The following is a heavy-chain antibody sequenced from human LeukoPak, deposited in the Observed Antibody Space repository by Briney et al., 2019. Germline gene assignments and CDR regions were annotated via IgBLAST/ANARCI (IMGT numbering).Heavy chain of an antibody. Sequence: PGGSLRLSCAASGFTFSSYAMSWVRQAPGKGLEWVSAISGSGGSTYYADSVKGRFTISRDNAKNTLYLQMNSLRAEDTAVYYCARDDYDILTGSLYFDYWGQGTLVTVSS. V-gene: IGHV3-23*01. J-gene: IGHJ4*02. CDR1: GFTFSSYA. D-gene: IGHD3-9*01. CDR2: ISGSGGST. CDR3: ARDDYDILTGSLYFDY.